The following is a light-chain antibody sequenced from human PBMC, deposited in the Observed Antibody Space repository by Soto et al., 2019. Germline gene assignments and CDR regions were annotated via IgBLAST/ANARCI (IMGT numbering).Light chain of an antibody. J-gene: IGKJ1*01. V-gene: IGKV1-5*03. CDR3: QQYDTYWT. Sequence: DIQMTQSPSTLSGSVGDRVTITCRASQTISSWLAWYQQKPGKAPKLLIYKASSLESGVPSRFSGSATGTDFILSISSLQPEDFATYYCQQYDTYWTFGQGTTVDIK. CDR2: KAS. CDR1: QTISSW.